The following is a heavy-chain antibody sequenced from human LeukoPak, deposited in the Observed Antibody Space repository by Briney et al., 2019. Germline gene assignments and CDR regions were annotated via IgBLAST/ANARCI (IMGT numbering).Heavy chain of an antibody. CDR3: ARQRSSGYPDY. CDR1: GYTFTDYY. D-gene: IGHD3-22*01. J-gene: IGHJ4*02. Sequence: ASVKVSCKASGYTFTDYYMHWVRQAPGQGLEWMGRINPSSGGTIYAQIFQGRDTMTRDTSVSTAYMELSRLRFDDTAVYYCARQRSSGYPDYWGQGTLVTVSS. V-gene: IGHV1-2*06. CDR2: INPSSGGT.